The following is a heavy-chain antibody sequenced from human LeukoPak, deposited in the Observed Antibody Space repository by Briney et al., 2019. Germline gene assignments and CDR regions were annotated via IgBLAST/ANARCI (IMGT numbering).Heavy chain of an antibody. CDR3: ARDLGYSGSYSGFFD. CDR1: GFTFSSYA. CDR2: ISYDGSNK. D-gene: IGHD1-26*01. J-gene: IGHJ4*02. V-gene: IGHV3-30*04. Sequence: GGSLRLSCAASGFTFSSYAMHWVRQAPGKGLEWVAVISYDGSNKYYADSVKGRFTISRDNSKNTLYLQMNSLRAEDTAVYYCARDLGYSGSYSGFFDWGQGTLVTVSS.